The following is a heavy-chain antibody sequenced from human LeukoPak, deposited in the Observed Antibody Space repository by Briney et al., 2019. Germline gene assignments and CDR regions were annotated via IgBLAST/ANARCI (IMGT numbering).Heavy chain of an antibody. J-gene: IGHJ4*02. Sequence: GESLKISCAASGFTFSSYSMNWVRQAPGKGLEWVSSISSSSSYIYYADSVKGRFTISRDNAKNSLYLQMNSLRAEDTAVYYCARKSIAAAGHFDYWGQGTLVTVSS. CDR2: ISSSSSYI. CDR3: ARKSIAAAGHFDY. D-gene: IGHD6-13*01. V-gene: IGHV3-21*01. CDR1: GFTFSSYS.